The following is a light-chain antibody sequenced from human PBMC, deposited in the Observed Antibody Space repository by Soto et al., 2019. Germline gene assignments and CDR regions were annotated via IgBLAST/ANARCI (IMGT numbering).Light chain of an antibody. CDR2: GAS. J-gene: IGKJ5*01. V-gene: IGKV3-15*01. CDR3: QHYNNWPFT. Sequence: EIVMTQSPATLSVSPGERATVSCRASQIVSSNLAWYQQKPGQAPRLLIYGASVRATGIPARFSGSESGTEFTLTISSLQSEDFGVYFCQHYNNWPFTFGQGTRLEIK. CDR1: QIVSSN.